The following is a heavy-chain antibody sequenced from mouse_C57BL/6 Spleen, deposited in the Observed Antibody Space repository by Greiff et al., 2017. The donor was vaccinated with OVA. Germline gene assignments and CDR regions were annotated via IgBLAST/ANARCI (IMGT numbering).Heavy chain of an antibody. J-gene: IGHJ2*01. CDR2: INPNNGGT. Sequence: EVKLQQSGPELVKPGASVKISCKASGYTFTDYYMNWVKQSHGKSLEWIGDINPNNGGTSYNQKFKGKATLTVDKSSSTAYMELRSLTSEDSAVYYCARFLYGYDEGYYFDYWGQGTTLTVSS. CDR1: GYTFTDYY. D-gene: IGHD2-2*01. CDR3: ARFLYGYDEGYYFDY. V-gene: IGHV1-26*01.